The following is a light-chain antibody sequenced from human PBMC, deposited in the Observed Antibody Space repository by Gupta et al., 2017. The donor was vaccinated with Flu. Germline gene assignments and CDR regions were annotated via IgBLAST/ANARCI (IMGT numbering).Light chain of an antibody. CDR2: ADD. V-gene: IGLV6-57*03. J-gene: IGLJ3*02. Sequence: NFVLTQPHSVSESPGKTVDISCTRSSGNIADNYVQWYQQRPGGVPTRVSDADDQRPSGVPDRFAGYIYGSSTYAYTTISGLKAEDDYSDYCQSFDTSRVVFGGGTKLTGL. CDR1: SGNIADNY. CDR3: QSFDTSRVV.